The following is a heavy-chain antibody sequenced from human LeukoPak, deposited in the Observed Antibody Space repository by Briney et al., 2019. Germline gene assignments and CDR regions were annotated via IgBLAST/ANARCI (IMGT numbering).Heavy chain of an antibody. Sequence: SETLSLTCSVSGGSISSYYWSWIRQPPGKGLEWIGYIYYSGSTKYNPSLKSRVIISVDTSKNQFSLKLSSVTAADTAVYYCARRTLCCGERFDPWGQGTLVTVSS. V-gene: IGHV4-59*08. CDR2: IYYSGST. CDR1: GGSISSYY. D-gene: IGHD3-16*01. J-gene: IGHJ5*02. CDR3: ARRTLCCGERFDP.